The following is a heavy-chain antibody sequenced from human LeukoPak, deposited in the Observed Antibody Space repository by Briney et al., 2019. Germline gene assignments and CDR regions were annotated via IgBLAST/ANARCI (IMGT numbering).Heavy chain of an antibody. CDR3: ARGPSSGWYGDAFDI. V-gene: IGHV3-30*03. J-gene: IGHJ3*02. CDR1: GFTLSSYG. CDR2: ISYDGSNK. D-gene: IGHD6-19*01. Sequence: GGSLRLSCAASGFTLSSYGMHWVRQAPGKGLGWVAVISYDGSNKYYADSVKGRVTISRDNTKNTLYLQMNSLRAEDTAVYYCARGPSSGWYGDAFDIWGRGTMVTVSS.